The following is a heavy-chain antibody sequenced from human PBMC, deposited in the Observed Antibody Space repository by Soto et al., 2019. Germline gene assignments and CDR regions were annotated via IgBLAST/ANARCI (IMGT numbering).Heavy chain of an antibody. J-gene: IGHJ3*02. D-gene: IGHD2-15*01. CDR3: ARGYCSGGSCYFVGAFDI. CDR1: GFTFSSYA. CDR2: ISGSGGST. V-gene: IGHV3-23*01. Sequence: GGSLRLSCAASGFTFSSYAMSWVRQAPGKGLEWVSAISGSGGSTYYADSVKGRFTISRDNSKNTLYLQMNSLRAEDTAVYYCARGYCSGGSCYFVGAFDIWGQGTMVTVSS.